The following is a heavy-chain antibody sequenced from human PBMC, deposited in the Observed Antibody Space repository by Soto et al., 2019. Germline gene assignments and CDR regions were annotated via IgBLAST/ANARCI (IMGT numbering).Heavy chain of an antibody. V-gene: IGHV4-39*07. CDR1: GGSISSSSYY. J-gene: IGHJ3*02. CDR2: IYYSGST. D-gene: IGHD3-3*01. CDR3: ARDNIGVWSGYLDAFDI. Sequence: SETLSLTCTVSGGSISSSSYYWGWIRQPPGKGLEWIGSIYYSGSTNYNPSLKSRVTISVDTSKNQFSLKLSSVTAADTAVYYCARDNIGVWSGYLDAFDIWGQGTMVTVSS.